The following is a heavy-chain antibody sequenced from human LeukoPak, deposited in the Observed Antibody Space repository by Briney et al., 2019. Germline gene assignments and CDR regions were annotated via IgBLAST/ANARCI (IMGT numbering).Heavy chain of an antibody. CDR2: ITSKSDGGTT. CDR1: GFTFSSYE. J-gene: IGHJ4*02. Sequence: GGSLRLSCAASGFTFSSYEMNWVRQAPGKGLEWVGRITSKSDGGTTDYTAPVKGRFTISRDDSKNTLYLQMNSLKTEDTAIYYCTTADSWELRGFAGYWGQGTLVTVSS. D-gene: IGHD1-26*01. V-gene: IGHV3-15*01. CDR3: TTADSWELRGFAGY.